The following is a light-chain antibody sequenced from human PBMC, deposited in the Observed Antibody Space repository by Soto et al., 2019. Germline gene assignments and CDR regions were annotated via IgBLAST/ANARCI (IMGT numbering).Light chain of an antibody. CDR2: DAS. V-gene: IGKV3-11*01. Sequence: EIFIRHSAGALSLSPWEISALSCMASQSVGKYLVWYQQKPGQAPRLLIYDASNRATGIPARFSGSGSGTDFTLTISRLEPEDFAVYYCQQYNNWPQTFGQGTKVDIK. CDR3: QQYNNWPQT. CDR1: QSVGKY. J-gene: IGKJ1*01.